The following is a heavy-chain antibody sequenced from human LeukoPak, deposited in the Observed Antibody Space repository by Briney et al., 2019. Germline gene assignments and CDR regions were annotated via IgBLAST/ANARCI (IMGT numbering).Heavy chain of an antibody. D-gene: IGHD3-10*01. CDR3: AREGTDQYYYYYMDV. Sequence: SETLSLTCTVSGGSIRSHCWSWIRQPPGKGLEWIGYIYYSGSTNYNPSLKSRVTISLDTSKNQFSLKLSSVTAADTAVYYCAREGTDQYYYYYMDVWGKGTTVTVSS. V-gene: IGHV4-59*11. J-gene: IGHJ6*03. CDR2: IYYSGST. CDR1: GGSIRSHC.